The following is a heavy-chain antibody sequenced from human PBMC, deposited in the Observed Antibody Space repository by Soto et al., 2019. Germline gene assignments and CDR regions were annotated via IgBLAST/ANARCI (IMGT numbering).Heavy chain of an antibody. V-gene: IGHV3-74*01. CDR2: INGDGSGT. CDR3: ARGIFGSGTANDY. Sequence: EVQLVESGGGLVQPGGSWRLSCAASGFPFSGGGRHGVRQAPGKGLVWVSRINGDGSGTGYADFVKGRFTISRDDAKNTLFLQMNGLRAEDTAVYYCARGIFGSGTANDYWGQGTLVTVSS. D-gene: IGHD3-10*01. CDR1: GFPFSGGG. J-gene: IGHJ4*02.